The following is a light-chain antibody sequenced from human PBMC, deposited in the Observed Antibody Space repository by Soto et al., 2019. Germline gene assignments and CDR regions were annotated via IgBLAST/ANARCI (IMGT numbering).Light chain of an antibody. CDR1: QGIRND. V-gene: IGKV1-39*01. CDR3: QQSYTSIT. J-gene: IGKJ5*01. CDR2: TAS. Sequence: IQMTQSPSSLSASVGDRVTITCRASQGIRNDLGWYQQKPGKAPKLLIYTASNLQSGVPSRFSGSGSGTDFTLTISSLQPEDFATYYCQQSYTSITFGQGTRLEIK.